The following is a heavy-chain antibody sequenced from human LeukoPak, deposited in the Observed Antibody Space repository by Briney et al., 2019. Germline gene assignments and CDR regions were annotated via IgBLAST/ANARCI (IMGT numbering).Heavy chain of an antibody. J-gene: IGHJ4*02. D-gene: IGHD1-1*01. V-gene: IGHV5-51*01. CDR3: ARRLTTEETFDY. CDR2: IYPGDSDT. Sequence: LGESLKISCKGSGYTFTTYWIAWVRQMPGKGLEWMAIIYPGDSDTKYRPSFQGQISVSVDKSTSTAYLQWNSLQASDTAMYYCARRLTTEETFDYWGQGTLATVSS. CDR1: GYTFTTYW.